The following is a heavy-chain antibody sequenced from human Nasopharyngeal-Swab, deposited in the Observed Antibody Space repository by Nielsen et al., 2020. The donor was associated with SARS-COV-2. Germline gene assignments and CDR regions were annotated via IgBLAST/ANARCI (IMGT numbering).Heavy chain of an antibody. Sequence: GESLKISCAASGFTFSSYRMNWVRQAPGKGLEWVSYISSSSSTIYYADSVKGRFTISRDNAKNSLYLQMNSLRAEDTAVYYCAREHYYDSSGYYLLYYYYYMDVWGKGTTVTVSS. CDR1: GFTFSSYR. D-gene: IGHD3-22*01. CDR2: ISSSSSTI. J-gene: IGHJ6*03. CDR3: AREHYYDSSGYYLLYYYYYMDV. V-gene: IGHV3-48*01.